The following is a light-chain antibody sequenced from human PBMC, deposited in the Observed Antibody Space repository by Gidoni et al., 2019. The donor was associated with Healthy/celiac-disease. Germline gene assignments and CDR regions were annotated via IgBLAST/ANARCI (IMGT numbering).Light chain of an antibody. J-gene: IGKJ2*01. Sequence: DIQMTQSPSSLSPSVGDRVTITCRANQSISSYLNWYQQKPGKAPKLLIYASSSLQSGVPSRFSGSGSGTDFTLTISRLQPEDFATYYCQQSYSTPRAFXXXTKLEIK. CDR2: ASS. CDR1: QSISSY. CDR3: QQSYSTPRA. V-gene: IGKV1-39*01.